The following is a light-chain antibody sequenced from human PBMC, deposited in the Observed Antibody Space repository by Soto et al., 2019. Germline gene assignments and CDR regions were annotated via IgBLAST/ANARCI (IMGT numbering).Light chain of an antibody. V-gene: IGKV3-20*01. CDR1: QSVSSSY. Sequence: EIVLTQSPGTLSLSPGERATLSCRASQSVSSSYLAWYQQKPGQAPRLLIYGASSRATGIPDRFRGRGSGTDFTLTISRVEPEDVAVYYSQQYGNSPLTFGQGTEVEIK. CDR3: QQYGNSPLT. J-gene: IGKJ1*01. CDR2: GAS.